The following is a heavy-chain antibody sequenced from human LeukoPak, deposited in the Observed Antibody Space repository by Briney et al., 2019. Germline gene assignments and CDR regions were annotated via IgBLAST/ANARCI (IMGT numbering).Heavy chain of an antibody. CDR3: ARGSNYDYVWGSYGFDY. J-gene: IGHJ4*02. CDR2: IYHSGST. D-gene: IGHD3-16*01. Sequence: SQTLSLTCAVSGGSISSGGYSWSWSRQPPGKGLEWIGYIYHSGSTNYNPSLKSRVTISVDTSKNQFSLKLSSVTAADTAVYYCARGSNYDYVWGSYGFDYWGQGTLVTVSS. V-gene: IGHV4-30-2*01. CDR1: GGSISSGGYS.